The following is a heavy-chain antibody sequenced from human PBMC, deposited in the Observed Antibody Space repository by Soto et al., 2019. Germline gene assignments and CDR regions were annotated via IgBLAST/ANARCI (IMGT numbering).Heavy chain of an antibody. Sequence: PSETLSLTCAVYGGSFSGYYWSWIRQPPGKGLEWIGEINHSGSTNYNPSLKSRVTISVDTSKNQFSLKLSSVTAADTAVYYCARGGVGLRKLVGRMNAFDIWGQGTMVTVSS. V-gene: IGHV4-34*01. CDR1: GGSFSGYY. D-gene: IGHD6-6*01. J-gene: IGHJ3*02. CDR3: ARGGVGLRKLVGRMNAFDI. CDR2: INHSGST.